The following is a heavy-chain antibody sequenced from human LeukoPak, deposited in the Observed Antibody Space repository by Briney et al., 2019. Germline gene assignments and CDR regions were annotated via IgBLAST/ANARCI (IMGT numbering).Heavy chain of an antibody. CDR3: ASDGSGDHFKILDP. CDR2: MSTTGAHI. CDR1: GFNIVGYS. J-gene: IGHJ5*02. V-gene: IGHV3-21*01. D-gene: IGHD3-3*01. Sequence: GGSLRLSCEASGFNIVGYSLSWVRRAPGKGLEWVSTMSTTGAHIAYADSVTGRFTISRDNAKNSVFLQMSSLRVEDTAIYYCASDGSGDHFKILDPWGQGTRVIVSS.